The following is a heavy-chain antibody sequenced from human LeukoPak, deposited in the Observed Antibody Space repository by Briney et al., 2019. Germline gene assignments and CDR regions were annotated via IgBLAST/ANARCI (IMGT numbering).Heavy chain of an antibody. CDR1: GFTVSSNY. J-gene: IGHJ3*02. Sequence: GGSLRLSCAASGFTVSSNYMSWVRQAPGKGLEWVSVIYSGGSTYYADPVKGRFTISRDNSKNTLYLQMNSLRAEDTAVYYCAREGMIVVVYARGAFDIWGQGTMVTVSS. V-gene: IGHV3-66*01. CDR2: IYSGGST. CDR3: AREGMIVVVYARGAFDI. D-gene: IGHD3-22*01.